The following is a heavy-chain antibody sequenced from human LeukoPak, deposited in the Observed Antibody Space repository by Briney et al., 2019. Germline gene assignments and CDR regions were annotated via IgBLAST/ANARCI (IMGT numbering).Heavy chain of an antibody. CDR1: GFTFSSYW. J-gene: IGHJ4*02. Sequence: GGSLRLSCAASGFTFSSYWMSWVHQAPGKGLEWVANIKQDGSEKYYVDSVKGRFTISRDNAKNSLYLQMNSLRAEDTAVYYCARDYTYYDILTGYSTNYYFDYWGQGTLVTVSS. V-gene: IGHV3-7*01. CDR3: ARDYTYYDILTGYSTNYYFDY. D-gene: IGHD3-9*01. CDR2: IKQDGSEK.